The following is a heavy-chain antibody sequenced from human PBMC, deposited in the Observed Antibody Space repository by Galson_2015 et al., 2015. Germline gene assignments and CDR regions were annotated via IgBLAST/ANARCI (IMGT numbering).Heavy chain of an antibody. CDR1: GFTFGDYA. D-gene: IGHD3-22*01. J-gene: IGHJ2*01. V-gene: IGHV3-23*01. CDR3: AKHHGKYYYYSSGYYIHRFFDF. Sequence: SLRLSCAASGFTFGDYAMSWVRQAPGKGLEWVSAISGSGGSTYYADSVKGRFTISRDNSKNTLYLQMNGLRAEDTAVYYCAKHHGKYYYYSSGYYIHRFFDFWGRGTLGTVSS. CDR2: ISGSGGST.